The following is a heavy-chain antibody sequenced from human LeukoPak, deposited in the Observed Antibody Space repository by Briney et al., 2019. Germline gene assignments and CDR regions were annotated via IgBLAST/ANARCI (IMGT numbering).Heavy chain of an antibody. J-gene: IGHJ6*02. CDR3: ARWTYYYYGMDV. V-gene: IGHV4-34*01. Sequence: SETLSLTCAGYGGSFSGYYWSWIRQPPGKGLEWIGEINHSGSTNYNPSLKSRVTISVDTSKNQFSLKLSSVTAADTAVYYCARWTYYYYGMDVWGQGTTVTVSS. D-gene: IGHD3/OR15-3a*01. CDR2: INHSGST. CDR1: GGSFSGYY.